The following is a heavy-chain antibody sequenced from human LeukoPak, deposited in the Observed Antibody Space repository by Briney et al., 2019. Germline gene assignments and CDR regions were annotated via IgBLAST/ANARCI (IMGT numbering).Heavy chain of an antibody. D-gene: IGHD2-2*01. CDR2: IDPSGGST. CDR3: ARMVYCSSTSCSYYYYYMDV. J-gene: IGHJ6*03. CDR1: GYTFTSYY. Sequence: ASVKVSCKASGYTFTSYYMHWVRQAPGQGLEWMGIIDPSGGSTRCAQKFQGRVTMTRDTSTRTVYMELSSLRSEDTAVYYCARMVYCSSTSCSYYYYYMDVWGKGTPVTVSS. V-gene: IGHV1-46*01.